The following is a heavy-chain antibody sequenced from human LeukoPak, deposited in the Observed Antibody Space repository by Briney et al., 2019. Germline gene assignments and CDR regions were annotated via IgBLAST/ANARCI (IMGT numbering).Heavy chain of an antibody. CDR2: INQDGSGK. CDR1: GFTFSRHW. V-gene: IGHV3-7*01. J-gene: IGHJ1*01. Sequence: GGSLRLSCATSGFTFSRHWISWVRQAPGKGLEWVANINQDGSGKYYVDSVKGRFTISRDNAKNSLYLQMNSLRSEDTAIYYCAEGTTGWGQGTLVTVSS. D-gene: IGHD1-1*01. CDR3: AEGTTG.